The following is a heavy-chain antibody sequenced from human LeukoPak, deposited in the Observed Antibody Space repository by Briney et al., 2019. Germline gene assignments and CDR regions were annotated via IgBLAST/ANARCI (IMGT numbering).Heavy chain of an antibody. CDR3: ARDMIAGAIYYYYGMDV. Sequence: ASVKVSCKASGYTFTGYYMHWVRQAPGQGLEWMGWINPNSGGTNYAQKFQGRVTMTRDTSISTAYMELSRLRSDDTAVYYCARDMIAGAIYYYYGMDVWGQGTTVTVSS. CDR2: INPNSGGT. V-gene: IGHV1-2*02. CDR1: GYTFTGYY. D-gene: IGHD1-26*01. J-gene: IGHJ6*02.